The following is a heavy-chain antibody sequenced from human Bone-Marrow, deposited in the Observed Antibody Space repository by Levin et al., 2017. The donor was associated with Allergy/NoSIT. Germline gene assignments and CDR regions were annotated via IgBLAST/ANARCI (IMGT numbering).Heavy chain of an antibody. D-gene: IGHD5-18*01. V-gene: IGHV4-39*01. J-gene: IGHJ4*02. Sequence: SETLSLTCTVSGGSISSSSYYWGWIRQPPGKGLEWIGSIYYSGSTYYNPSLKSRVTISVDTSKNQFSLKLSSVTAADTAVYYCARLVRPIQLWFGPIDYWGQGTLVTVSS. CDR2: IYYSGST. CDR1: GGSISSSSYY. CDR3: ARLVRPIQLWFGPIDY.